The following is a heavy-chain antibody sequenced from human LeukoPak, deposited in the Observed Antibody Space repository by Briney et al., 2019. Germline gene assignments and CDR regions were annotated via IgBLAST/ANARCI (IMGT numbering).Heavy chain of an antibody. V-gene: IGHV4-34*01. J-gene: IGHJ6*03. CDR1: GGSFSGYY. CDR3: ARGTTGTTGYNYYMDV. Sequence: TSETLSLTCAVYGGSFSGYYWSWIRQPPGKGLEWIGEINHSGSTNYNPSLKSRVTISVDTSKNQFSLKLSSVTAADTAVYYCARGTTGTTGYNYYMDVWGKGTTVIVSS. CDR2: INHSGST. D-gene: IGHD1-1*01.